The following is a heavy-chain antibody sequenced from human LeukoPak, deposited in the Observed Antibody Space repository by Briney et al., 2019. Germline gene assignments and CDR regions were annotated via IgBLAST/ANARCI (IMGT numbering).Heavy chain of an antibody. Sequence: SQTLSLTCTVSGGSISSGGYYWSWIRQPPGKGLEWIGHIYHSGSTYYNPSLKSRVTISVDRSKNQFSLKLSSVTAADTAVYYCARAAELAELQWAFDYWGQGTLVTVSS. CDR3: ARAAELAELQWAFDY. D-gene: IGHD1-7*01. CDR1: GGSISSGGYY. V-gene: IGHV4-30-2*01. CDR2: IYHSGST. J-gene: IGHJ4*02.